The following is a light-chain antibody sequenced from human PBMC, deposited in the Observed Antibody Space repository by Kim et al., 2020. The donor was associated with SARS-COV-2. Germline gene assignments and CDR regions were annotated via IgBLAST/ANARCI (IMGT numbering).Light chain of an antibody. CDR1: QDISHY. J-gene: IGKJ4*01. V-gene: IGKV1-16*02. CDR2: AAS. Sequence: AAVGDRVTSTCRASQDISHYLAWFQQQPGKAPKSLIHAASVLQSGVPSKFSGSGSGTDFTLTISSLQPEDFATYYCQQYYSYPQTFGGGTKVDIK. CDR3: QQYYSYPQT.